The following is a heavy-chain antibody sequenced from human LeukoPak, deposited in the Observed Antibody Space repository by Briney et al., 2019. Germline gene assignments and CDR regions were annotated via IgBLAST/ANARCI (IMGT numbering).Heavy chain of an antibody. CDR1: GGSISSYY. D-gene: IGHD7-27*01. CDR3: ARSPGVLNWFDP. J-gene: IGHJ5*02. Sequence: SETLSLTCTVSGGSISSYYWSWIRQPPGKGLEWIGYIYYSGSTNYNPSLTSRVTISVDTSKNQFSLKLSSVTAADTAVYYCARSPGVLNWFDPWGQGTLVTVSP. V-gene: IGHV4-59*01. CDR2: IYYSGST.